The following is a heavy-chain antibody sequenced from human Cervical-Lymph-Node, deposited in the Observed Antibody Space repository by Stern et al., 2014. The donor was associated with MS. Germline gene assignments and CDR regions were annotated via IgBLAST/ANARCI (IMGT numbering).Heavy chain of an antibody. Sequence: QVQLQESGPGLVKPSQTLSLTCTVSGGSISSGGYYWSWIRQHPGKGLEWLGYIYYSGSTYYNPSLKSRVTISVDTSKNQFSLKLSSVTAADTAVYYCARVGCSSTSCPNWFDPWGQGTLVTVSS. V-gene: IGHV4-31*03. D-gene: IGHD2-2*01. CDR2: IYYSGST. CDR1: GGSISSGGYY. J-gene: IGHJ5*02. CDR3: ARVGCSSTSCPNWFDP.